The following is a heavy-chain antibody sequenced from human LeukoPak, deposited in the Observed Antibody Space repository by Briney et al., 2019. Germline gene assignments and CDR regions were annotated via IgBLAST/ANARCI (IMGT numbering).Heavy chain of an antibody. Sequence: GGSLRLSCAASGFTFSSYAMSWVRQAPGKGLEWVSVISGSGGGTYYADSVKGRFTISRDNSKNTLYLQMNSLTAEDTAVYYCAKETIAVADRVGAFDIWGQGTMVTVSS. J-gene: IGHJ3*02. CDR3: AKETIAVADRVGAFDI. CDR2: ISGSGGGT. D-gene: IGHD6-19*01. CDR1: GFTFSSYA. V-gene: IGHV3-23*01.